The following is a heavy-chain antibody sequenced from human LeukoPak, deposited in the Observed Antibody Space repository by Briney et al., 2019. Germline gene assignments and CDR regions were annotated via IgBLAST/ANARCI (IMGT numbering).Heavy chain of an antibody. D-gene: IGHD3-10*01. V-gene: IGHV3-23*01. CDR3: AKVVSANYYMDV. CDR1: GFTFSSYA. Sequence: PGGSLRLSCAASGFTFSSYAMSWVRQAPGKGLEWASAISGSGGSTYYADSVKGRFTISRDNSKNTLYLQMNSLRAEDTAVYYCAKVVSANYYMDVWGKGTTVTVSS. J-gene: IGHJ6*03. CDR2: ISGSGGST.